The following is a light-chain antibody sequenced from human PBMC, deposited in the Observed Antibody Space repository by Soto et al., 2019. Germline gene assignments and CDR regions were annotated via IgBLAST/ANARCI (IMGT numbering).Light chain of an antibody. CDR1: QVISTS. V-gene: IGKV1-9*01. CDR2: AAS. CDR3: QQLFDSPIT. Sequence: IQLTQSPSFLSPSIGDSVTITCRASQVISTSLAWYQVKPGKAPKLLIYAASTLESGVPSRFSATVSGTEFSLTITSLQPEDFATYYCQQLFDSPITFGQGTRLENK. J-gene: IGKJ5*01.